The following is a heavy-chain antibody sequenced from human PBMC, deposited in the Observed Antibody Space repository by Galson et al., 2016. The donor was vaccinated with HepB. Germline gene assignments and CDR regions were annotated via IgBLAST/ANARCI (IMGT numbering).Heavy chain of an antibody. CDR2: ISGSGVDT. CDR3: ARPDFTYYSAWYLFHY. CDR1: GFTFSSQA. J-gene: IGHJ4*02. D-gene: IGHD6-19*01. V-gene: IGHV3-23*01. Sequence: SLRLSCAASGFTFSSQAMSWVRQTPGKGLEWVSAISGSGVDTYYADSVKDRFTISRDNSKTTLYLQMNSLRAEDTAVYYCARPDFTYYSAWYLFHYWGQGTLVTVSS.